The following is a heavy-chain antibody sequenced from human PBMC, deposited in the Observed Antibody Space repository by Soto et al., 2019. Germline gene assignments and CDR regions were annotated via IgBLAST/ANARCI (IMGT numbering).Heavy chain of an antibody. CDR2: IYYSGST. V-gene: IGHV4-59*01. Sequence: SQPISLRCAVCGGCISSYPCAWFRQTPGKALECIRYIYYSGSTNYNPSLTRRVPISVATSKNQFSLKLSSVTAADTAVYYSTSDLAPWNHNYYYYHGMDVWPQRTTVTV. D-gene: IGHD1-1*01. CDR1: GGCISSYP. CDR3: TSDLAPWNHNYYYYHGMDV. J-gene: IGHJ6*02.